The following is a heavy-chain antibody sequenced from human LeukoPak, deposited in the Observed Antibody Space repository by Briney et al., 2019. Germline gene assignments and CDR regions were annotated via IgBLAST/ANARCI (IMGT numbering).Heavy chain of an antibody. V-gene: IGHV1-69*01. CDR2: IIPIFGTA. Sequence: GSSVKVSCKASGGTFSSYAISWVRQAPGQGLEWMGGIIPIFGTANYAQKFQGRVTITADESTSTAYMELSSLRSEDTAVYYCARDGGSLYYYGSGSYLIDPWGQGTLVTVSS. CDR3: ARDGGSLYYYGSGSYLIDP. CDR1: GGTFSSYA. D-gene: IGHD3-10*01. J-gene: IGHJ5*02.